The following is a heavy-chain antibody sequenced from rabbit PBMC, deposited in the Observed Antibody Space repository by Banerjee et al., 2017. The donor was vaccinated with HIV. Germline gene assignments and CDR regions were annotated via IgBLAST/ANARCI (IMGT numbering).Heavy chain of an antibody. CDR2: IYSGSSDST. V-gene: IGHV1S40*01. Sequence: QSLEESGGDLVKPGASLTLTCTASGFSVSSGYDMCWVRQAPGKGLEWIACIYSGSSDSTYYARWAKGRFTISKTSSTTVTLQVTSLTAADTATYFCARDLHAGSAYYDFWGPGTLVTVS. CDR1: GFSVSSGYD. D-gene: IGHD8-1*01. J-gene: IGHJ6*01. CDR3: ARDLHAGSAYYDF.